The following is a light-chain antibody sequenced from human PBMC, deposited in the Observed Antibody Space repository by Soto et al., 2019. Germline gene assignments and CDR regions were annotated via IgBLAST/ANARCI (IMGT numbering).Light chain of an antibody. J-gene: IGKJ4*01. Sequence: EIVLTQSPRTLSLSPGERATLSCRASQSVSSNYLAWYQQKPGQAPRLLIYGASSRATGIPDRFSGSGSGTDFTLTISRLEPEDFAVYYCQQYGSSPPATFGGGTKVEIK. CDR2: GAS. CDR3: QQYGSSPPAT. CDR1: QSVSSNY. V-gene: IGKV3-20*01.